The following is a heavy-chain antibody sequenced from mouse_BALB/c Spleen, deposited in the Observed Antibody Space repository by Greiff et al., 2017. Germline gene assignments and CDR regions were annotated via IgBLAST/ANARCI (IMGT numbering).Heavy chain of an antibody. D-gene: IGHD1-1*01. CDR3: ARGDYGYAMDY. J-gene: IGHJ4*01. CDR2: IWAGGST. CDR1: GFSLTSYG. V-gene: IGHV2-9*02. Sequence: VKLQQSGPGLVAPSQSLSITCTVSGFSLTSYGVHWVRQPPGKGLEWLGVIWAGGSTNYNSALMSRLSISKDNSKSQVFLKMNSLQTDDTAMYYCARGDYGYAMDYWGQGTSVTVSS.